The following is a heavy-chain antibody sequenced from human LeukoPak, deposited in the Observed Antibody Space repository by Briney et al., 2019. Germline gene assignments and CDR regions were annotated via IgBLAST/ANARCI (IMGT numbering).Heavy chain of an antibody. CDR1: GYTFTNNY. D-gene: IGHD1-26*01. CDR3: ARDPKGSGSHFYFDY. J-gene: IGHJ4*02. CDR2: INPSGGST. Sequence: GSVKVSSKASGYTFTNNYMHWVRQAPGQGLEWMGIINPSGGSTSHAQKFQGRVTMTRDTSTSTVYMELSSLRSEDTAVYYCARDPKGSGSHFYFDYWGQGTLVTVSS. V-gene: IGHV1-46*01.